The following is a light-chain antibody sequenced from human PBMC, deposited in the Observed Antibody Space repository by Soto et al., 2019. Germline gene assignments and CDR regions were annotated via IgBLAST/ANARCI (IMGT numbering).Light chain of an antibody. V-gene: IGLV2-23*01. Sequence: QSALTQPASASGSPGQSITISCTGTSNDVGSYNLVSWYQQHPGKAPKLMIYEGSKRPSGVSNRFSGSKSGNTASLTISGLQAEDEADYYCCSYAGSSTVVFGGGTQLTVL. J-gene: IGLJ2*01. CDR3: CSYAGSSTVV. CDR1: SNDVGSYNL. CDR2: EGS.